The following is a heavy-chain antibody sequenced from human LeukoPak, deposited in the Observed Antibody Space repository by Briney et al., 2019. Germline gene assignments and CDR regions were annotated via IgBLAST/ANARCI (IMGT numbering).Heavy chain of an antibody. CDR2: INWNGGST. CDR3: ARNYDVLTGYPYYFDH. V-gene: IGHV3-20*04. CDR1: GFTFDDYG. D-gene: IGHD3-9*01. J-gene: IGHJ4*02. Sequence: PGGSLRLSCAASGFTFDDYGMSWVRQAPGKGLEWVSGINWNGGSTGYADSVKGRFTISRDNAKNSLYLQMNSLRAEDTAVYYCARNYDVLTGYPYYFDHWGRESWSPSPQ.